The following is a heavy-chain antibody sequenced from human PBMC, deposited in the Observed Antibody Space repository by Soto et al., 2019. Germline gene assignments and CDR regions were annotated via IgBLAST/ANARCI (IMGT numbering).Heavy chain of an antibody. CDR1: GFTFSDYA. CDR2: ISSDGSNR. Sequence: GGSLRLSCAASGFTFSDYALHWVRQAPGKGLEWVTVISSDGSNRYYADSVKGRFTISRDNSKNTLYLQMNSLRLGDTAIYFCAQWAGLSNTDDFGGREPPVTVSS. V-gene: IGHV3-30-3*01. D-gene: IGHD1-26*01. CDR3: AQWAGLSNTDDF. J-gene: IGHJ4*02.